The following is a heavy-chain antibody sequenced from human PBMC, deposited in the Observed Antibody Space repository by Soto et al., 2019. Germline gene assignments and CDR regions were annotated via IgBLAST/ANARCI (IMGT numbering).Heavy chain of an antibody. CDR1: GFTLSSYW. Sequence: GGSLRLSCAASGFTLSSYWMHWVRQAPGKGLVWVSRINSDGSSTTYADSVKGRFTISRDNAKNTLYLQMNSLRVEDTAVYYCTRGPPLYWSNRNRLASPFDYWGQGTLVTVSS. D-gene: IGHD2-2*01. J-gene: IGHJ4*02. V-gene: IGHV3-74*01. CDR2: INSDGSST. CDR3: TRGPPLYWSNRNRLASPFDY.